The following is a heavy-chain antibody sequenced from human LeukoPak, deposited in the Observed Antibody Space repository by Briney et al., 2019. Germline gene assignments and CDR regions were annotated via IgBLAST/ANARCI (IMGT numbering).Heavy chain of an antibody. CDR2: IRYDGSNK. CDR1: GFTFSSYG. J-gene: IGHJ4*02. V-gene: IGHV3-30*02. D-gene: IGHD6-19*01. Sequence: GGSLRLSCAASGFTFSSYGMHWVRQAPGKGLEWVAFIRYDGSNKYYADSVKGRFTISRDNSKNTLYLQMNSLRAEDTAVYYCARHDQWLALWYDYWGQGTLVTVSS. CDR3: ARHDQWLALWYDY.